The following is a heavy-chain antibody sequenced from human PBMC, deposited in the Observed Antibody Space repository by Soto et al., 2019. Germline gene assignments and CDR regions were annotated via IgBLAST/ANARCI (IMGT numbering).Heavy chain of an antibody. D-gene: IGHD3-3*01. J-gene: IGHJ6*02. CDR1: GFTFSSYA. CDR3: AKDYDSWSGYHAYYYGMDV. V-gene: IGHV3-23*01. CDR2: ISGSGGST. Sequence: PGGSLRLSCAASGFTFSSYAMSWVRQAPGKGLEWVSAISGSGGSTYYADSVKGRFTISRDNSKDTLYLQMNSLRAEDTAVYYCAKDYDSWSGYHAYYYGMDVWGQGTTVTVSS.